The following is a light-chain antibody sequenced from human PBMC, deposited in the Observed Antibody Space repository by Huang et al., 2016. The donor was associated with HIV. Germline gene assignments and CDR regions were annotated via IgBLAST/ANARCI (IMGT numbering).Light chain of an antibody. V-gene: IGKV1-9*01. J-gene: IGKJ1*01. CDR3: QQVNSYPRT. Sequence: IQLTQSPSSLSASVGDRVTITCRASQGISSYLAWYQQKPWKAPKPLIYAASTLQSGVPSRFSGSGSGTDFTLTISSLQPEDFATYYCQQVNSYPRTFGQGTKVEIK. CDR2: AAS. CDR1: QGISSY.